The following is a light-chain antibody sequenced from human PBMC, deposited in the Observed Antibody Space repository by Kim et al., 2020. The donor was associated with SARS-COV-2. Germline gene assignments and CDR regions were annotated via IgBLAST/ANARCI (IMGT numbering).Light chain of an antibody. CDR1: QSVSSW. CDR3: QQYNSYSRT. J-gene: IGKJ2*01. Sequence: DIQMTQSPSNLSASVGDTVTITCRASQSVSSWLAWYQQKPGNAPKLLIYRTSYLESGVPSRFSGSGSGTEFTLTISSLQPDDFATYYCQQYNSYSRTFGQGTKLEI. CDR2: RTS. V-gene: IGKV1-5*03.